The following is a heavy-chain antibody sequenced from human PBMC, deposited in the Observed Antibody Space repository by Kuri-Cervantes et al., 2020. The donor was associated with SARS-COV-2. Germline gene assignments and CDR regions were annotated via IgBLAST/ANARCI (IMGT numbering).Heavy chain of an antibody. Sequence: SETLSLTCTVSGGSISSSSYYWGWIRQPPGKGLEWIGSIYYSGSTYYNPSLKSRVTMSVDTSKNQFSLKLSSVTAADTAVYYCARRLSSSWYNWFDPWGQGTLVTVSS. J-gene: IGHJ5*02. CDR2: IYYSGST. CDR1: GGSISSSSYY. CDR3: ARRLSSSWYNWFDP. V-gene: IGHV4-39*07. D-gene: IGHD6-13*01.